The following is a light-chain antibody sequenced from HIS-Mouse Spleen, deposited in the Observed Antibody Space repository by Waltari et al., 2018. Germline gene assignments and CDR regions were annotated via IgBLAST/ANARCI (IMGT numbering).Light chain of an antibody. CDR2: EDS. V-gene: IGLV3-10*01. J-gene: IGLJ2*01. Sequence: SYELTQPPSVSVPPGQTARITCSGDALPKKSAYWYQQKSGQAPVLVIYEDSKLPSGNPERFSGSSSGTMATWTISGAQVEDEADYYCYSTDSSGNHRVFGGGTKLTVL. CDR3: YSTDSSGNHRV. CDR1: ALPKKS.